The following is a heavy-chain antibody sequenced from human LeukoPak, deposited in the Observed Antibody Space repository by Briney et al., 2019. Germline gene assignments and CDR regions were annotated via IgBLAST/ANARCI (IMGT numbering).Heavy chain of an antibody. CDR3: AREKWTFDY. J-gene: IGHJ4*02. Sequence: PSETLSLTCTVSGGSISGYYWSWIRQPPGKGLEWIGYIYYSGSTNYNPSLKSRVTISVDTSKNQFSLKLSSVTAADTAVYYCAREKWTFDYWGQGTLVTVSS. CDR2: IYYSGST. V-gene: IGHV4-59*01. CDR1: GGSISGYY. D-gene: IGHD1-26*01.